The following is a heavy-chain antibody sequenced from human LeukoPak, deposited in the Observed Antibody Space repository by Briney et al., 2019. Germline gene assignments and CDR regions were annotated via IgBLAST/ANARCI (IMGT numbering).Heavy chain of an antibody. CDR3: ASPYCGRIACYGGNY. CDR1: GFTFSNAW. D-gene: IGHD2-21*01. J-gene: IGHJ4*02. V-gene: IGHV3-15*01. Sequence: GGSLRLSCAASGFTFSNAWMSWVRQAPGKGLEWVGRIKSKTDGGTADYAAPVKGRFTISRDDSKNTLYLQMNSLRAEDTAVYYCASPYCGRIACYGGNYWGQGTLVTVSS. CDR2: IKSKTDGGTA.